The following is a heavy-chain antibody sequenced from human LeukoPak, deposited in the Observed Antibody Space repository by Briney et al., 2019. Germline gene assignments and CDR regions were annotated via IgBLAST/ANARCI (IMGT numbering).Heavy chain of an antibody. CDR3: AKAISPVGVSFDY. CDR2: ISGSGGST. CDR1: GFTFSSYA. J-gene: IGHJ4*02. Sequence: GGSLRLSRAASGFTFSSYAMSWVRQAPGKGLEWVSAISGSGGSTYYADSVKGRFTISRDNSKNTLYLQMNSLRAEDTAVYYCAKAISPVGVSFDYWGQGTLVTVSS. V-gene: IGHV3-23*01. D-gene: IGHD1-26*01.